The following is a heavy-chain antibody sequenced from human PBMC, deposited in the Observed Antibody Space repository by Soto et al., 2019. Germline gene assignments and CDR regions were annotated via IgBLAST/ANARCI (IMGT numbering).Heavy chain of an antibody. D-gene: IGHD6-19*01. V-gene: IGHV4-59*01. J-gene: IGHJ4*02. CDR2: IYYSGST. CDR3: ARGSRHPARPKYSSGWDYFDY. CDR1: GGSLSSYY. Sequence: SDTLSLTCTVSGGSLSSYYWSWIRQPPGKGLEWIGYIYYSGSTNYNPSLKSRVTISVDTSKNQFSLKLSSVTAADTAVYYCARGSRHPARPKYSSGWDYFDYWGQGTLVTVSS.